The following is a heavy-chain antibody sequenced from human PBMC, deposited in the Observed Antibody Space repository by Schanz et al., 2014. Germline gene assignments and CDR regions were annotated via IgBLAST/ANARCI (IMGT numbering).Heavy chain of an antibody. CDR2: MYINSGST. CDR1: GFSFSGFA. D-gene: IGHD5-12*01. Sequence: QVQLEESGGGVVQPGGSLRLSCVASGFSFSGFAVHWVRQAPGKGLEWVSSMYINSGSTQYADSVKGRFIISRDSSKNTLFLQMNSLRAEDTAVYFCARDGGRDGYNLAFDVWGQGTLVTVSS. J-gene: IGHJ3*01. CDR3: ARDGGRDGYNLAFDV. V-gene: IGHV3-30*14.